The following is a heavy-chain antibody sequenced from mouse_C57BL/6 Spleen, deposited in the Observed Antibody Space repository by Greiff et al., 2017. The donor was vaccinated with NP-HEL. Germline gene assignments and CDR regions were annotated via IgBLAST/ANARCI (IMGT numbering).Heavy chain of an antibody. J-gene: IGHJ2*01. CDR3: ARDSSGFRYFDY. CDR1: GYAFSSSW. V-gene: IGHV1-82*01. CDR2: IYPGDGDT. Sequence: QVQLQQSGPELVKPGASVKISCKASGYAFSSSWMNWVKQRPGKGLEWIGRIYPGDGDTNYNGKFKGKATLTADKSSSTAYMKLSSLTSEDSAVYFCARDSSGFRYFDYWGQGTTLTVSS. D-gene: IGHD3-2*02.